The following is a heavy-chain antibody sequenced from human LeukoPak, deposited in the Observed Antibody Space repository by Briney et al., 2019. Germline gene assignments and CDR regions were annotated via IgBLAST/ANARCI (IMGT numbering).Heavy chain of an antibody. J-gene: IGHJ6*03. CDR3: ARGAGDIVVVPAARTYYYYYYMDV. Sequence: SETLSLTCAVYGGSFSGYYWSWIRQPPGKGLEWIGEINHSGSTNYNPSLKSRVTISVDTSKNQCSLQLSSVTAADTAVYYSARGAGDIVVVPAARTYYYYYYMDVWGKGTTVTVSS. CDR1: GGSFSGYY. CDR2: INHSGST. D-gene: IGHD2-2*01. V-gene: IGHV4-34*01.